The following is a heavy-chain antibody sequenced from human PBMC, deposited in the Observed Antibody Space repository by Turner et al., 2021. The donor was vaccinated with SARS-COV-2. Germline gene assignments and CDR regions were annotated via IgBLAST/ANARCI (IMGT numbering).Heavy chain of an antibody. D-gene: IGHD2-2*01. CDR1: GGSITSSTYY. J-gene: IGHJ4*02. CDR3: ARSYHTYYFDY. V-gene: IGHV4-39*01. Sequence: QLQLQESGPGLVKPSETLSLTCTVSGGSITSSTYYWGWIRQPPGKGLDWIGSIFSSGSTYYNPSLKSRVTMCVDTSKNQFSLKLTFVTAADTAVYYCARSYHTYYFDYWGQGTLGTVSS. CDR2: IFSSGST.